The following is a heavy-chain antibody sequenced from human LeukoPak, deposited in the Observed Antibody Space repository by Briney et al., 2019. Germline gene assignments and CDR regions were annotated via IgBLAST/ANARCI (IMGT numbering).Heavy chain of an antibody. J-gene: IGHJ3*02. V-gene: IGHV3-48*02. Sequence: GGSLRLSCAASGLTFSSYSMNWVRQAPGKGLEWVLYISSSSSTIYYADSVKGRFTISRDNAKNSLYLQMNSLRDEDTAVYYCARKLLITMVRGPGAFDIWGQGTMVTVSS. D-gene: IGHD3-10*01. CDR3: ARKLLITMVRGPGAFDI. CDR2: ISSSSSTI. CDR1: GLTFSSYS.